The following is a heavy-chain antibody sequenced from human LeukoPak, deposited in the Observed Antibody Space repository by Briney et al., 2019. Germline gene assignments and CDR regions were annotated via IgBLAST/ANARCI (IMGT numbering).Heavy chain of an antibody. CDR2: IYYSGST. CDR3: ARGRGGDYCSGGSCYPNFDY. V-gene: IGHV4-59*01. D-gene: IGHD2-15*01. CDR1: GGSIRDYQ. J-gene: IGHJ4*02. Sequence: PSETLSLTCAVSGGSIRDYQWSWIRQPPGKGLEWIGYIYYSGSTNYNPSLKSRVTISVDTSKNQFSLKLSSVTAADTAVYYCARGRGGDYCSGGSCYPNFDYWGQGTLVTVSS.